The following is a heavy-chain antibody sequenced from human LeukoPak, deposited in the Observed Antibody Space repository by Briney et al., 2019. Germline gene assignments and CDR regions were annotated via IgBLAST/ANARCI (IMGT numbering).Heavy chain of an antibody. D-gene: IGHD6-19*01. CDR1: GFTFDDYG. Sequence: GGSLRLSCAASGFTFDDYGMSWVRQAPGTGLEWVSGINWNGGSTGYADSVKGRFTISRDNAKNSLYLQMNSLRAEGTAVYYCARAWSSGAKVDYWGQGTLVTVSS. V-gene: IGHV3-20*04. CDR2: INWNGGST. J-gene: IGHJ4*02. CDR3: ARAWSSGAKVDY.